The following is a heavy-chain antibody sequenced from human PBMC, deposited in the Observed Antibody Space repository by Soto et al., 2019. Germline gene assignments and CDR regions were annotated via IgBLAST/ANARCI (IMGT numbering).Heavy chain of an antibody. CDR1: CDSVFSGNHY. CDR2: IYYRDNT. CDR3: VVRKAALRYGMEV. Sequence: SETLSLTCAVSCDSVFSGNHYWSWIRHLPEKGLEWIGYIYYRDNTYYNPSLLIRVIMSVDTSTNQFSLNLSSVTAADTALYYCVVRKAALRYGMEVWGPWNTGSV. J-gene: IGHJ6*02. D-gene: IGHD6-6*01. V-gene: IGHV4-31*11.